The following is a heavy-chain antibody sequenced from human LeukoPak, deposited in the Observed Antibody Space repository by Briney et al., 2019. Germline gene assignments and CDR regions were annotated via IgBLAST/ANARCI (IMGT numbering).Heavy chain of an antibody. J-gene: IGHJ6*02. CDR3: ARGLKRHYYYYGMDV. Sequence: PSETLSLTCAVYGGSFSGYYWNWLRQPPGKGLEWLGEINRSGSTNYNPSLKSRVTISVDTSKNQFSLKLSSVTAADTAVYYCARGLKRHYYYYGMDVWGQGTTVTVSS. CDR2: INRSGST. V-gene: IGHV4-34*01. CDR1: GGSFSGYY. D-gene: IGHD6-25*01.